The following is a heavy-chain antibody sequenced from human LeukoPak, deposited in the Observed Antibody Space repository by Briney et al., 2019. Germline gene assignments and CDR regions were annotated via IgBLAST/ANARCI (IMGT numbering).Heavy chain of an antibody. Sequence: ASVKVSCKASGYIFINHGISWVRQAPGQGLEWMGWISAYNGRTEYAPKFQDRVTMTTDTSTTTAYMELRSLTSDDTAVYYCGRRAPNTNDSWGQGTLVTVS. D-gene: IGHD2-2*01. CDR3: GRRAPNTNDS. J-gene: IGHJ5*01. CDR2: ISAYNGRT. V-gene: IGHV1-18*01. CDR1: GYIFINHG.